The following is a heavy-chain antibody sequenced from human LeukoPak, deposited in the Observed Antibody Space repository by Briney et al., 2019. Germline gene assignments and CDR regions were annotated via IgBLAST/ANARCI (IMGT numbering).Heavy chain of an antibody. D-gene: IGHD2-8*01. V-gene: IGHV3-23*01. CDR3: AKQSYARSLGE. Sequence: GGSLRLSCATSGFPFSGFSMTWVRQAPGKGLEWISTTNSDGTTTYYAESVKGRFTISRDNSKNALYLQMSSLRVEDTAIYYCAKQSYARSLGEGGPGTLVTVSS. J-gene: IGHJ4*02. CDR1: GFPFSGFS. CDR2: TNSDGTTT.